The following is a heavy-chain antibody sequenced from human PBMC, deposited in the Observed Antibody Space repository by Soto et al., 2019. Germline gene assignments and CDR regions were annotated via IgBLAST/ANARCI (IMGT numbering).Heavy chain of an antibody. CDR1: GGSISSYY. J-gene: IGHJ5*02. D-gene: IGHD3-9*01. CDR3: ARADYDILTGYRALFDP. V-gene: IGHV4-59*01. Sequence: SETLSLTCTVSGGSISSYYWSWIRQPPGKGLEWIGYIYYSGSTNYNPSLKSRVIISVDTSKNQFSLKLSSVTAADTAVYYCARADYDILTGYRALFDPWGQGTLVTVSS. CDR2: IYYSGST.